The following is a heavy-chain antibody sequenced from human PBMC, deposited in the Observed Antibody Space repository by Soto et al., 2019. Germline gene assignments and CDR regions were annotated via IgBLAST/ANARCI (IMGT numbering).Heavy chain of an antibody. V-gene: IGHV4-39*01. CDR2: IYYSGST. D-gene: IGHD5-18*01. CDR3: ARLWIQLWLFDY. Sequence: SETLSLTCTVSGGSISSSSYYWGWIRQPPGKGLEWIGSIYYSGSTYYNPSLKSRVTISVDTSKNQFSLKLGSVTAADTAVYYCARLWIQLWLFDYWGQGTLVTVSS. J-gene: IGHJ4*02. CDR1: GGSISSSSYY.